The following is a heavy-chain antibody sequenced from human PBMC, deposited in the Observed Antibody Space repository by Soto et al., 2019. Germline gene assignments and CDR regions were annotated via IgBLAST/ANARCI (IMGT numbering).Heavy chain of an antibody. D-gene: IGHD1-1*01. CDR2: IYYSGST. CDR1: GGSISSGGHY. Sequence: PSETLSLTCTVSGGSISSGGHYWNWIRQHPGKGLEWIGYIYYSGSTFYNPSLKSRVTMSVDTSQNQFSLKLSAVTAADTAVYYCARGETYYGTTTWFDPWGQGTLVPVSP. V-gene: IGHV4-31*03. CDR3: ARGETYYGTTTWFDP. J-gene: IGHJ5*02.